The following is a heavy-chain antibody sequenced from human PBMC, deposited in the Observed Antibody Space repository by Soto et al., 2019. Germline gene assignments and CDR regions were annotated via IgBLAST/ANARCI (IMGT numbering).Heavy chain of an antibody. D-gene: IGHD3-3*01. CDR3: ARVWTDRAGWFDP. V-gene: IGHV4-31*03. CDR2: IYYSGST. Sequence: PSETLSLTCTVSGGSISSGGYYWSWIRQHPGKGLEWIGYIYYSGSTYYNPSLKSRVTISVDTSKNQFSLKLSSVTAADTAVYYCARVWTDRAGWFDPWGQGTLVTVSS. J-gene: IGHJ5*02. CDR1: GGSISSGGYY.